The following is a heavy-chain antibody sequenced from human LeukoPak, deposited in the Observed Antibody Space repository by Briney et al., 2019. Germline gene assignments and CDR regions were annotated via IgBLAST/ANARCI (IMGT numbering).Heavy chain of an antibody. V-gene: IGHV4-4*07. CDR3: ARGRGRDGDNLTS. J-gene: IGHJ4*02. CDR2: IYTTGST. Sequence: SETLSLTCNVSGASISSYYWSWIRQPAGKGLEWIGRIYTTGSTNYNPSLKSRVTMSVDTSKNQFSLNVSSVTAADTAVYYCARGRGRDGDNLTSWGQGTLVTVSS. CDR1: GASISSYY. D-gene: IGHD5-24*01.